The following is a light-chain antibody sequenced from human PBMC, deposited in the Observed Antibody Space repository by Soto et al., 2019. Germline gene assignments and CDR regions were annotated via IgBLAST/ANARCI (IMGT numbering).Light chain of an antibody. J-gene: IGKJ1*01. Sequence: EIVLTQSPATLSLSPGERATLSCRASQSVSGFLAWFQQKPGQAPRLLIYDASKRATGIPARFSGSGFGTDYTLTISSLEPGDFAVYYCQQRSKWRTFGQGTKVDIK. CDR2: DAS. V-gene: IGKV3-11*01. CDR3: QQRSKWRT. CDR1: QSVSGF.